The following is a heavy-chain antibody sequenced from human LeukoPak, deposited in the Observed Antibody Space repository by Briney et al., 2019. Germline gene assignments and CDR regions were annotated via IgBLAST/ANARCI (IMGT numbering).Heavy chain of an antibody. V-gene: IGHV3-30*04. CDR2: ISYDGSNK. CDR3: ARVPRPCSSTSCYMRYYYYYGMDV. D-gene: IGHD2-2*02. CDR1: GFTFSSYA. Sequence: GGSQRLSCAASGFTFSSYAMHWVRQAPGKGLEWVAVISYDGSNKYYADSVKGRFTISRDNSKNTLYLQMNSLRAEDTAVYYCARVPRPCSSTSCYMRYYYYYGMDVWGQGTTVTVSS. J-gene: IGHJ6*02.